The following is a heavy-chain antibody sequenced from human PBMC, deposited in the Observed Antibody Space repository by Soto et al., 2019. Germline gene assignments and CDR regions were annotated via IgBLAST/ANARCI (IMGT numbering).Heavy chain of an antibody. V-gene: IGHV4-4*07. D-gene: IGHD2-21*01. CDR2: IHSTRSP. Sequence: PSETLSLTCTVSGDSVSKYYWNWIRQPAGKGLEWIGRIHSTRSPDYNPSLKSRVTISVDTSKNQFSLKLSSVTAADTAVYYCARLVVIDDYFDYWGQGTLVTVSS. CDR1: GDSVSKYY. CDR3: ARLVVIDDYFDY. J-gene: IGHJ4*02.